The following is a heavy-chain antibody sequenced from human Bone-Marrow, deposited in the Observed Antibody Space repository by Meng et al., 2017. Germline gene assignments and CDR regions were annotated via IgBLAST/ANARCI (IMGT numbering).Heavy chain of an antibody. V-gene: IGHV3-72*01. Sequence: GESLKISCAASGFTVSNNYMSWVRQAPGKGLEWVGRSRNKAKSYTTDYAASVKGRFTISRDDSKNSLYLQMSSLKTEDTAVYYCARDAAGDYWGQGTLVTVSS. CDR1: GFTVSNNY. CDR3: ARDAAGDY. CDR2: SRNKAKSYTT. J-gene: IGHJ4*02.